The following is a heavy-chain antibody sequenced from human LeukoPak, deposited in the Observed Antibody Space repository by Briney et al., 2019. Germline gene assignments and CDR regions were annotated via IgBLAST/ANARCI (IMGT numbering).Heavy chain of an antibody. CDR3: ATMFGESSDFDH. J-gene: IGHJ4*02. CDR1: GRSISAYY. V-gene: IGHV4-4*07. Sequence: SETLSLTCVVSGRSISAYYWNWIRQPAGKGLEWIGRLHSSGETTSNPSLMSRASMSLDTSRTHFTLKLTSVTAADTAIYYCATMFGESSDFDHWGQGTLVTVSS. D-gene: IGHD3-10*02. CDR2: LHSSGET.